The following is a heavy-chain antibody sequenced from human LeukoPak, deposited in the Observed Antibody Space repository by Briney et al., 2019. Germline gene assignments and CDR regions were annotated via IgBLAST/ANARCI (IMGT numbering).Heavy chain of an antibody. Sequence: ASVRVSCKASGYTFTSYAMHWVRQAPGQRLEWMGWINAGNGNTKYSQKFQGRVTITRDTSASTAYMELSSLRSEDTAVYYCARGSTSDWPLDHWGQETLVTISS. V-gene: IGHV1-3*01. CDR3: ARGSTSDWPLDH. D-gene: IGHD2-2*01. CDR1: GYTFTSYA. CDR2: INAGNGNT. J-gene: IGHJ4*02.